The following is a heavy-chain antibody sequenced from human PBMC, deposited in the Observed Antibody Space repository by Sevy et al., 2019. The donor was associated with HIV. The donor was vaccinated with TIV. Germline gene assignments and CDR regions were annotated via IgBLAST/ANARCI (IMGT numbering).Heavy chain of an antibody. CDR1: GYTFTSYY. D-gene: IGHD4-17*01. CDR2: INPSGGST. Sequence: ASVKVSCKASGYTFTSYYMHWVRQAPGQGLEWMGIINPSGGSTSYAQKFQGRVTMTRDTSTSTVYMELSSLRSEDTAVYYCARDLPDIDDYGESRYYYGMDVWGQGTTVTVSS. J-gene: IGHJ6*02. V-gene: IGHV1-46*01. CDR3: ARDLPDIDDYGESRYYYGMDV.